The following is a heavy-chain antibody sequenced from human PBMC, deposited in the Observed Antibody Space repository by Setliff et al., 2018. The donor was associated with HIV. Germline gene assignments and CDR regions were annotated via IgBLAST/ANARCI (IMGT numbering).Heavy chain of an antibody. V-gene: IGHV3-21*01. D-gene: IGHD3-10*01. CDR2: ITSNRNY. CDR3: AKGHSGSHLVPTAAFDK. CDR1: GFSFSRYT. J-gene: IGHJ4*02. Sequence: PGGSLRLSCVASGFSFSRYTMMWVRQTPGKGLEWVSSITSNRNYKYAYSVKGRFTISRDNTKNSLYLQMNSLRAEDTALYFCAKGHSGSHLVPTAAFDKWAQGNQVTVSS.